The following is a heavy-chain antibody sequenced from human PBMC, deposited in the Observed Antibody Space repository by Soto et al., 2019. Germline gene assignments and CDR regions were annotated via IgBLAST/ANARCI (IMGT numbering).Heavy chain of an antibody. CDR2: INHGRST. J-gene: IGHJ4*02. Sequence: SETLSLRCAVYGGSLSDYSWSWIRQSPEKGLEWIGEINHGRSTKYNPSLKSRVTISVDTSKNQVSLILTSATAADTAVYRCARGGGKSGYFFDYWGRGTLVTVSS. D-gene: IGHD5-12*01. CDR3: ARGGGKSGYFFDY. CDR1: GGSLSDYS. V-gene: IGHV4-34*01.